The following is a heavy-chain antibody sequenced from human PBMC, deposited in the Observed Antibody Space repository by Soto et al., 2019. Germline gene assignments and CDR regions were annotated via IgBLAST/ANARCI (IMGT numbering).Heavy chain of an antibody. CDR3: ARHGFSTSTPCRVGNWFDP. CDR2: INHRESS. V-gene: IGHV4-34*01. CDR1: GGSFSGYY. D-gene: IGHD2-2*01. J-gene: IGHJ5*02. Sequence: SETLSLTCVVDGGSFSGYYWSWIRPSPGKGLEWIGGINHRESSNYNPSLESRVTISVDTSKNQVSLKLPSVTAAETAMYYCARHGFSTSTPCRVGNWFDPWGQGTLVTVS.